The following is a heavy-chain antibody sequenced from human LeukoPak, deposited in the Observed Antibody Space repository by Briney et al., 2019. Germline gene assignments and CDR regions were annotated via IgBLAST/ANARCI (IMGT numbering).Heavy chain of an antibody. D-gene: IGHD3-10*01. CDR2: INPNSGGT. CDR3: ARGYGVFYYYCYYMDV. CDR1: GYTFTGYY. Sequence: ASVKVSCKASGYTFTGYYMHWVRQAPGQGLEWMGRINPNSGGTNYAQKFQGRVTMTRDTSISTAYMELSRLRSDDTAVYYCARGYGVFYYYCYYMDVWGKGTTVTVSS. V-gene: IGHV1-2*06. J-gene: IGHJ6*03.